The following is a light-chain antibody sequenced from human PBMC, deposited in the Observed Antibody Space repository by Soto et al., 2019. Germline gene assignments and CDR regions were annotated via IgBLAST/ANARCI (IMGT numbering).Light chain of an antibody. J-gene: IGKJ1*01. CDR3: QQYYRPPLT. V-gene: IGKV4-1*01. Sequence: DIVMTQSPDFLAVSRGESATINCKSSQSVLYSANNNNYLAWHQQKPGQPRKLRIYWASTRESGLPVQFRGSGSGADFTHHISSLQAGDVSVYYCQQYYRPPLTFGQG. CDR2: WAS. CDR1: QSVLYSANNNNY.